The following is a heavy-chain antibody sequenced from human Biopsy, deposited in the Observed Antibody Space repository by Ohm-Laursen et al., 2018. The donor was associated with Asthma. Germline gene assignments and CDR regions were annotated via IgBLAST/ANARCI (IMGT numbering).Heavy chain of an antibody. CDR3: ARSPYYYGLLGPTRGFGVYAV. CDR1: GGSINNFY. Sequence: SQTLSLTCIVSGGSINNFYWSWIRQPPGKGLESIGHVYYSGSTNYNPSLKSRVTISIDASKNQFSLKLTSVTAADPAVYYCARSPYYYGLLGPTRGFGVYAVWGHGTLVTVSS. D-gene: IGHD3-10*01. J-gene: IGHJ3*01. CDR2: VYYSGST. V-gene: IGHV4-59*01.